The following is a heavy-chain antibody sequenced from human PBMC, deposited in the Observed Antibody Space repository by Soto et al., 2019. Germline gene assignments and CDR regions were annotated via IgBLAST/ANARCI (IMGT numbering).Heavy chain of an antibody. CDR3: ARELLWFGELFDY. V-gene: IGHV3-33*01. J-gene: IGHJ4*02. D-gene: IGHD3-10*01. CDR1: GFTFSSYG. Sequence: PGGSLRLSCAASGFTFSSYGMHWVRQAPGKGLEWVAVIWYDGSNKYYADSVKGRFTISRDNSKNTLYLQMNSLRAEDTAVYYCARELLWFGELFDYSGQGTPVTVSS. CDR2: IWYDGSNK.